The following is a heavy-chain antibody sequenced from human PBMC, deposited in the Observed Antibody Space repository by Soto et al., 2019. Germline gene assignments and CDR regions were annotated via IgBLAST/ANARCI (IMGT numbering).Heavy chain of an antibody. CDR3: ARHFSVDHFDY. D-gene: IGHD3-9*01. CDR2: IYYSGST. Sequence: ASETLSLTCTVFCDSITNNSYFWAWIRQPPGKGLEWIGSIYYSGSTYHNPSLKSRVTISVDRSNNQFSLKLTSVTAADTAVYYCARHFSVDHFDYWGQGALVTVS. J-gene: IGHJ4*02. V-gene: IGHV4-39*01. CDR1: CDSITNNSYF.